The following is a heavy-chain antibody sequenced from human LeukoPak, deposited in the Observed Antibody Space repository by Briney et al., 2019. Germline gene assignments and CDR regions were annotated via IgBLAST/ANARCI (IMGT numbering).Heavy chain of an antibody. CDR1: GFTVSNAW. J-gene: IGHJ4*02. CDR3: AGEYIRSFNS. D-gene: IGHD3-10*01. Sequence: GGSLRLSCAVSGFTVSNAWMSWVRQAPGKGLEWVGRIKSKSDGGTTDYAAPVKGRFTISRDESKNTLYLEMSNLKTEDTAVYYVAGEYIRSFNSWGQGTLVTVSS. V-gene: IGHV3-15*01. CDR2: IKSKSDGGTT.